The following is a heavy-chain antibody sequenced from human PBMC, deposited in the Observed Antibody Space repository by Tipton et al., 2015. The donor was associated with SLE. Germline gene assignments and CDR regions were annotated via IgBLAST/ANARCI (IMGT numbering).Heavy chain of an antibody. V-gene: IGHV3-11*03. CDR2: ISSSSSYT. CDR1: GFTFSDYY. J-gene: IGHJ4*02. D-gene: IGHD3-3*01. Sequence: SLRLSCAASGFTFSDYYMSWIRQAPGKGLEWVSYISSSSSYTNYADSVKGRFTISRDNSKNTLYLQMNSLRAEDTAVYYCANPIEITIFGVVPNYWGQGTLVTVSS. CDR3: ANPIEITIFGVVPNY.